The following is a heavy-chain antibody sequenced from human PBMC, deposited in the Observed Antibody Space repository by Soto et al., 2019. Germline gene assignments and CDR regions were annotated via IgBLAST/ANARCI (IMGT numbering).Heavy chain of an antibody. D-gene: IGHD3-22*01. J-gene: IGHJ4*02. CDR3: AKGVLVNYYDKGGTFDD. CDR1: GFTFSGYS. CDR2: ISGSGGST. V-gene: IGHV3-23*01. Sequence: GGSLILSCRASGFTFSGYSMSWVRQAPGKGLEWVSAISGSGGSTYYADSVKGRFSISRDNSKNTLYLQMNSLRAEDTAVYYCAKGVLVNYYDKGGTFDDWGQGTLVTVCS.